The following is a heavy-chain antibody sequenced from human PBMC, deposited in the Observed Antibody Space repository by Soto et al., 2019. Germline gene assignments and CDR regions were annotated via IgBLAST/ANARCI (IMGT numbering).Heavy chain of an antibody. Sequence: QVQLQQWGAGLLKPSETLSLTCAVYGWSFSGYYWSWIRQPPGKGLDWIGEINHSGSTNYKPSLKSRVNISVDTSKNPFSLKLSSVTAADTAVYYCERGWIHRYWGQGTLVTVSS. CDR3: ERGWIHRY. CDR2: INHSGST. CDR1: GWSFSGYY. V-gene: IGHV4-34*01. J-gene: IGHJ4*02. D-gene: IGHD5-18*01.